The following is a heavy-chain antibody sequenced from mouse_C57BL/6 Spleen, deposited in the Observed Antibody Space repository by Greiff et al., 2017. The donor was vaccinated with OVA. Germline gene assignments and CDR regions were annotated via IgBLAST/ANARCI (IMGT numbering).Heavy chain of an antibody. D-gene: IGHD1-1*01. CDR3: ARGGSSYLYYAMDY. Sequence: QVQLQQPGAELVKPGASMKLSCKASGYTFTSYWMHWVKQRPGRGLEWIGRIDPNSGGTKYNEKFKSKATLTVDKPSSTAYMQLSSLTSEDSAVYYCARGGSSYLYYAMDYWGQGTSVTVSS. J-gene: IGHJ4*01. V-gene: IGHV1-72*01. CDR1: GYTFTSYW. CDR2: IDPNSGGT.